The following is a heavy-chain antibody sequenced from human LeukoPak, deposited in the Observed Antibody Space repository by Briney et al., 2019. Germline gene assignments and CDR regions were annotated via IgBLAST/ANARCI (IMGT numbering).Heavy chain of an antibody. J-gene: IGHJ4*02. CDR1: GFTFSRYA. D-gene: IGHD1-26*01. V-gene: IGHV3-64D*09. Sequence: PGGSLRLSCSASGFTFSRYAMHWVRQAPREELEYVSGINDNGGRTHYGDSVKGRFSISRDNSKNTLHLQMSTLRAEDTALYYCVKDVGGSYAFDYWGQGILVTVAS. CDR2: INDNGGRT. CDR3: VKDVGGSYAFDY.